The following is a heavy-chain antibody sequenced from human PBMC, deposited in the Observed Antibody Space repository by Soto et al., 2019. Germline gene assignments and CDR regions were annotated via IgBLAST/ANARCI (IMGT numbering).Heavy chain of an antibody. D-gene: IGHD3-3*01. Sequence: PGESLKISCAASGFTFSSYGMHWVRQAPGKGLEWVAVISYDGSNKYYADSVKGRFTISRDNSKNTLYLQMNSLRAEDTAVYYCAKDFADMQGDYDFWSGQQYYYYGMDVWGQGTTVTVSS. CDR3: AKDFADMQGDYDFWSGQQYYYYGMDV. CDR1: GFTFSSYG. J-gene: IGHJ6*02. V-gene: IGHV3-30*18. CDR2: ISYDGSNK.